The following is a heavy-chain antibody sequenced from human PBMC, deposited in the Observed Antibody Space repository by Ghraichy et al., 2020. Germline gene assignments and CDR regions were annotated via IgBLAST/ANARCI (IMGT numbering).Heavy chain of an antibody. CDR2: IYYSGAT. CDR1: GGSISNYY. CDR3: ARVVPSVRGVWYFDL. V-gene: IGHV4-59*01. Sequence: SETLSLTCTVSGGSISNYYWSWIRRPPGKGLEWIGYIYYSGATNYNPSLKSRFTVSVDTSKNQFSLNLYSVTAADTALYYCARVVPSVRGVWYFDLWGRGNLVAGSS. D-gene: IGHD2-2*01. J-gene: IGHJ2*01.